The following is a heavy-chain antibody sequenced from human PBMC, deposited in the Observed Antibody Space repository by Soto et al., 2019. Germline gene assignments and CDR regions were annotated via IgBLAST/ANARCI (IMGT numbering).Heavy chain of an antibody. CDR3: ARDCSGGGCVSDHHFSYGMDV. CDR1: GGTFSKYK. CDR2: IIPVFGTA. J-gene: IGHJ6*02. V-gene: IGHV1-69*12. D-gene: IGHD2-15*01. Sequence: QVQLVQSGAEVKKPGSSVRVSCKASGGTFSKYKITWVRQAPGQGLEWMGGIIPVFGTANYAQKFQGRVTITADESTSTAYMEVSSLRSDDTAVYYCARDCSGGGCVSDHHFSYGMDVWGQGTTVTVSS.